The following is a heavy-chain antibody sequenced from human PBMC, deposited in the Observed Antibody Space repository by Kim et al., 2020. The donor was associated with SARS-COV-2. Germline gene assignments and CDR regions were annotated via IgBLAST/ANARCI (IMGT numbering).Heavy chain of an antibody. V-gene: IGHV1-8*01. Sequence: ASVKVSCKASGYTFTSYDINWVRQATGQGLEWMGWMNPNSGNTGYAQKFQGRVTMTRNTSISTAYMELSSLRSEDTAVYYCARGPYCGGDCYFWFDPWGQGTLVTVSS. CDR1: GYTFTSYD. D-gene: IGHD2-21*02. CDR2: MNPNSGNT. CDR3: ARGPYCGGDCYFWFDP. J-gene: IGHJ5*02.